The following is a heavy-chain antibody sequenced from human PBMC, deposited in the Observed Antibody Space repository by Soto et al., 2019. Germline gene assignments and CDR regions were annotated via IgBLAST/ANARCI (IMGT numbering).Heavy chain of an antibody. D-gene: IGHD1-1*01. CDR2: ISWNSGSI. V-gene: IGHV3-9*01. CDR3: SKDTLESRGDLDY. J-gene: IGHJ4*02. CDR1: GFTFDDYA. Sequence: GGSLRLSCAASGFTFDDYAMHWVRQAPGKGLEWVSGISWNSGSIGYADSVKGRFTISRDNAKNSLYLQMNSLRAEDTALYYFSKDTLESRGDLDYWGQGTLVTLSS.